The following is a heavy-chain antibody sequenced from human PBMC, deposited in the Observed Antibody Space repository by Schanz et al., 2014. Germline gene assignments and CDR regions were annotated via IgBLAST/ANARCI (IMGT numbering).Heavy chain of an antibody. CDR3: TKEDATALWYFEH. D-gene: IGHD6-13*01. CDR2: LGGSTGGI. CDR1: GFTFSTSA. V-gene: IGHV3-23*04. Sequence: EVQLVESGGGLVEPGGSLRLSCEASGFTFSTSAMSWVRQAPGKGLEWVSSLGGSTGGIYYADSVRGRFTISRDNFKNLVVLQMNSLRVDDTAVYYCTKEDATALWYFEHWGQGTLVTVSS. J-gene: IGHJ4*02.